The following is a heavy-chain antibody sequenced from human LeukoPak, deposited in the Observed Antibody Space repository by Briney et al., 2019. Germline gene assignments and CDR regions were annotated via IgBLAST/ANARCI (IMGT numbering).Heavy chain of an antibody. CDR1: GGSISSSY. V-gene: IGHV4-4*07. CDR2: IYTNGGI. CDR3: AKTRSSPSWFDP. Sequence: PSETLSLTCTVSGGSISSSYWSWIRQPAGKGLEWIGRIYTNGGINYNPSLKSRVTISFDNSQNQLSLRLSSVTAADTAVYYCAKTRSSPSWFDPWGQGTLVTVSS. J-gene: IGHJ5*02.